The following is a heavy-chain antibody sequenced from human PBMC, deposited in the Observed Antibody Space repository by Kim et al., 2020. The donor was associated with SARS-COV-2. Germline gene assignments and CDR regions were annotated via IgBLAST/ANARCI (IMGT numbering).Heavy chain of an antibody. CDR3: AREAVSGSFDY. CDR2: INGGNGNT. J-gene: IGHJ4*02. D-gene: IGHD6-19*01. Sequence: ASVKVSCKASGYTFTTFVLYWVRRAPGQRLEWMGWINGGNGNTRYSQKFQARVSITRDTSATTAYLELSGLRSEDTAVYYCAREAVSGSFDYWGQVTLVTVSS. CDR1: GYTFTTFV. V-gene: IGHV1-3*01.